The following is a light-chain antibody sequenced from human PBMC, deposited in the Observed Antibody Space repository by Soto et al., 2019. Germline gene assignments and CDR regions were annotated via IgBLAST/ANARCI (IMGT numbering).Light chain of an antibody. Sequence: QSVLTQPASVSGSPGQSITISCTGTSNDVGSDNLVSWYQQYPGKAPKLMIYEGSKRPSGVSNRFSGSKSGNTASLTISGLQTEDEADYYCCSYAGSNTGVFGGGTKVTVL. CDR3: CSYAGSNTGV. J-gene: IGLJ2*01. V-gene: IGLV2-23*01. CDR1: SNDVGSDNL. CDR2: EGS.